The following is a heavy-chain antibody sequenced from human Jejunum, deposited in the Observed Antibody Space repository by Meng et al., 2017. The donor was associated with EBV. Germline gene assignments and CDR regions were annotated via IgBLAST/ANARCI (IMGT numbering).Heavy chain of an antibody. D-gene: IGHD1-26*01. Sequence: EVGPGLVNPCAPLSLRGPVSGGSIGGSTYYCGWIPQPPGKGLEWIGTYYNSGSTYYNPSLKSRVTISVDTSKNQFSPKLISVTAADTAAYYCAGQGPSGRTFDYWGQGTLVTVSS. CDR1: GGSIGGSTYY. CDR2: YYNSGST. CDR3: AGQGPSGRTFDY. J-gene: IGHJ4*02. V-gene: IGHV4-39*01.